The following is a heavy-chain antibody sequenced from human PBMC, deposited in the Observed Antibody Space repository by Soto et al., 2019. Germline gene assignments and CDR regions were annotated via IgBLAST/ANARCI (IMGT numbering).Heavy chain of an antibody. J-gene: IGHJ4*02. CDR3: AKDRGLYDDYFDF. V-gene: IGHV3-23*01. CDR1: GFTFTNYA. Sequence: GGSLRLSCAASGFTFTNYAMNWVRQAPGKGLKWVSGISGSGGSTYYADSVKGRFTISRDNSKDTLYLQMNNLRAEDTAVYYCAKDRGLYDDYFDFWGQGALVTVSS. CDR2: ISGSGGST. D-gene: IGHD3-3*01.